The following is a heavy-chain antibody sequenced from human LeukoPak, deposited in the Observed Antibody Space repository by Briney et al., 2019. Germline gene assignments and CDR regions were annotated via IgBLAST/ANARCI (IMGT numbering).Heavy chain of an antibody. CDR2: IYYSGST. CDR1: GGSISSGDYY. CDR3: ARGYGFCSGGSCYSAYYYYYGMDV. V-gene: IGHV4-30-4*08. D-gene: IGHD2-15*01. J-gene: IGHJ6*02. Sequence: PSETLSLTCTVSGGSISSGDYYWSWIRQPPGKGLEWIGYIYYSGSTYYNPSLKSRATISVDTSKNQFSLKLSSVTAADTAVYYCARGYGFCSGGSCYSAYYYYYGMDVWGQGTTVTVSS.